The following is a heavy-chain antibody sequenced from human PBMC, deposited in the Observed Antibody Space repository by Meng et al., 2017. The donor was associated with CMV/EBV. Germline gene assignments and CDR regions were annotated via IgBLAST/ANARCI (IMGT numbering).Heavy chain of an antibody. J-gene: IGHJ3*02. Sequence: GGSLRLSCAASGFAVSGNYMSWVRQAPGKGLQWVSVIYSGGTTGYADSVRGRFTISRDKSKNTLYLQMNSLRVEDTAVYYCERSSGWYAFDMWGQGTMVTVSS. V-gene: IGHV3-53*01. D-gene: IGHD6-19*01. CDR3: ERSSGWYAFDM. CDR2: IYSGGTT. CDR1: GFAVSGNY.